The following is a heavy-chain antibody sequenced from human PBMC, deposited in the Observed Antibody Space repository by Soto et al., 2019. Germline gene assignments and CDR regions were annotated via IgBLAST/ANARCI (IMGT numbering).Heavy chain of an antibody. CDR3: ARVVRLMVRGVLYYYYYYMDV. D-gene: IGHD3-10*01. Sequence: GGSLRLSCAASGFTFSDYYISWIRQAPGKGLEWVSYISSSGSTIYYADSVKGRFTISRDNAKNSLYLQMNSLRAEDTAVYYCARVVRLMVRGVLYYYYYYMDVWGKGTTVTVSS. CDR1: GFTFSDYY. V-gene: IGHV3-11*01. CDR2: ISSSGSTI. J-gene: IGHJ6*03.